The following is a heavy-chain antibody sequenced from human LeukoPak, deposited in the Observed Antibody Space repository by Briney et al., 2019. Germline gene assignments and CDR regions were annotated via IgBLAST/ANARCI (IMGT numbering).Heavy chain of an antibody. Sequence: GGSLRLSCAASGFIFNRYGMSWVRQAPGKGLEWVSAISGSGGTTYYADSVKGRFTISRDNSKNTLYLQMNSLRVEDTAVYYCAKSWNYYDSSGDDALDIWGQGTMVTVSS. J-gene: IGHJ3*02. D-gene: IGHD3-22*01. CDR3: AKSWNYYDSSGDDALDI. CDR1: GFIFNRYG. V-gene: IGHV3-23*01. CDR2: ISGSGGTT.